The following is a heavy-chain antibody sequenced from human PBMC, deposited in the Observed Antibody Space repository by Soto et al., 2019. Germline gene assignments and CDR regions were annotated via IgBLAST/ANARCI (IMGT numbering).Heavy chain of an antibody. J-gene: IGHJ6*04. Sequence: EVQLVESGGDLVQPGRSLRLSCAASGFTFDDYAMHWVRQAPGKGLEWVSGISWNSGRIGYADSVKGRFTISRDNAKNSLYLQMNSLRAEYTALYDCAKDFKATVVWGVMAVWGKGNGVTVSS. V-gene: IGHV3-9*01. D-gene: IGHD3-10*01. CDR2: ISWNSGRI. CDR1: GFTFDDYA. CDR3: AKDFKATVVWGVMAV.